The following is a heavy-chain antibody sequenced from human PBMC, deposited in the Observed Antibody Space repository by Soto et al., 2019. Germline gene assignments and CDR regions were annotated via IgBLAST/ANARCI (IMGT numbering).Heavy chain of an antibody. CDR1: GGSFRGYY. V-gene: IGHV4-34*01. CDR3: ARFGRTGTTPY. D-gene: IGHD1-7*01. CDR2: INHGGST. Sequence: QVQLQQWGAGLLKPSETLSLSCAVYGGSFRGYYWSWIRQPPGKGLEWIGEINHGGSTHHNPSLKKRVTISVDTSKNQFSLKLSSVTAADTAVYYCARFGRTGTTPYWGQGTLVTVSS. J-gene: IGHJ4*02.